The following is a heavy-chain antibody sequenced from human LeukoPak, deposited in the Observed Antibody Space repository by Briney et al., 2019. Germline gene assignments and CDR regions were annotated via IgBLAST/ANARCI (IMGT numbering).Heavy chain of an antibody. CDR1: GGSFSGYY. CDR3: ARHAYYYYMDI. J-gene: IGHJ6*03. CDR2: INHSGST. Sequence: SETLSLTCAVYGGSFSGYYWSWIRQPPGKGLEWIGEINHSGSTNYHPSLKSRVTISVDTSKNQFSLKLSSVTAADTAVYYCARHAYYYYMDIWGKGTTVTVSS. V-gene: IGHV4-34*01.